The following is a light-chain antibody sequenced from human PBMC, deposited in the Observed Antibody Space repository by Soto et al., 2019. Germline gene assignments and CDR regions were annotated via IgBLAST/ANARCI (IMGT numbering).Light chain of an antibody. V-gene: IGKV3-20*01. CDR2: GAS. J-gene: IGKJ1*01. CDR3: QQYGNSPWT. CDR1: QIVSSSY. Sequence: EVVLTQSPGTLALSRGERSTLSGRSSQIVSSSYLAWYQHRPGQAPRLLIFGASSRATGIPDRFSGTGSGTDFTLTISRLEPEDFAVYYCQQYGNSPWTFGQGTKVDIK.